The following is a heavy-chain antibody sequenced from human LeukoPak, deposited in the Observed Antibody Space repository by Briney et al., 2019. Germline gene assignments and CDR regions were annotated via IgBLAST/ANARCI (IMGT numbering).Heavy chain of an antibody. V-gene: IGHV3-48*01. CDR3: ARGTPYYYYMDV. J-gene: IGHJ6*03. CDR1: GFTFSSYS. Sequence: PGGSLRLSCAASGFTFSSYSMNWVHQAPGKGLEWVSYISSSSTIYYADSVKGRFTISRDNAKNSLYLQMNSLRAEDTAVYYCARGTPYYYYMDVWGKGTTVTVSS. CDR2: ISSSSTI.